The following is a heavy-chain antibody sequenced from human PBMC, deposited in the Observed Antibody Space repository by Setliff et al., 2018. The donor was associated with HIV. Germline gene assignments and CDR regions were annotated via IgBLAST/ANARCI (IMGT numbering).Heavy chain of an antibody. CDR1: GGTFSSYA. V-gene: IGHV1-69*05. D-gene: IGHD4-17*01. CDR3: ARAPGPYGDYNWFDP. J-gene: IGHJ5*02. Sequence: GASVKVSCKASGGTFSSYAISWVRQAPGQGLEWMGGIIPIFGTANYAQKFQGRVTITTDESTSTVYMELSSLRSEDTAVYYCARAPGPYGDYNWFDPWGQGALVTVSS. CDR2: IIPIFGTA.